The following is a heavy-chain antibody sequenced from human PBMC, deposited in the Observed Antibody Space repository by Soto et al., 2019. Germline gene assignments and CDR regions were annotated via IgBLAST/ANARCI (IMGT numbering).Heavy chain of an antibody. V-gene: IGHV3-23*01. Sequence: VQLLESGGALVQPGGSLRLSCAASGFTFSIYAMSWVRQAPGKGLEWVSVISASGGRTYYADSVKCRFTMSRDNSKNTLFLQMNSLRDEDTAIYYCAKEVVIESAGRSHSYYYGLDVWGAGTTVTVST. D-gene: IGHD2-2*01. CDR2: ISASGGRT. CDR3: AKEVVIESAGRSHSYYYGLDV. J-gene: IGHJ6*04. CDR1: GFTFSIYA.